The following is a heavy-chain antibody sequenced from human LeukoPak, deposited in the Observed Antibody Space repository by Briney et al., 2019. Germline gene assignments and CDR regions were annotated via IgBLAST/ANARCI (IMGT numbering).Heavy chain of an antibody. CDR3: TRGSSGRRDN. V-gene: IGHV1-8*01. CDR1: GYTFTSCD. D-gene: IGHD6-19*01. Sequence: ASVNVSCKSSGYTFTSCDINWVRQATGQGLEWMGWMNPNSGNTGYVQSFQGRITITRDISIGTAYMELSNLTSEDTAIYYCTRGSSGRRDNWGQGTLVTVSA. CDR2: MNPNSGNT. J-gene: IGHJ4*02.